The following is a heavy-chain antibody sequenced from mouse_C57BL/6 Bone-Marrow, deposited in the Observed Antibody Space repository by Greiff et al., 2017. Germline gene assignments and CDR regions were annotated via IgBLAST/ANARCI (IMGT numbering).Heavy chain of an antibody. J-gene: IGHJ2*01. CDR1: GYAFSSSW. D-gene: IGHD1-1*01. V-gene: IGHV1-82*01. Sequence: VQLQPSGPELVKPGASVKISCKASGYAFSSSWMNWVKQRPGKGLEWIGRIYPGDGDTNYNGKFKGKATLTADKSSSTAYMQLSSLTSEDSAVYFCARSATVDYWGQGTTLTVSS. CDR2: IYPGDGDT. CDR3: ARSATVDY.